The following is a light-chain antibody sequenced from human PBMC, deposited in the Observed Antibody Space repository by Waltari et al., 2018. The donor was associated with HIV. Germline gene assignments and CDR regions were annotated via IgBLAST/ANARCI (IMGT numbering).Light chain of an antibody. J-gene: IGKJ5*01. CDR2: GAS. Sequence: EIVLTQSPGTLSLSPGQRATLPCRASLTVTSDYLAWYQQKPGQAPRLLIYGASNRATGIPDRFSGSGSGTDFALTISRLQPVDFAMYYCQQYGSSPITFGQGTRLEIK. V-gene: IGKV3-20*01. CDR1: LTVTSDY. CDR3: QQYGSSPIT.